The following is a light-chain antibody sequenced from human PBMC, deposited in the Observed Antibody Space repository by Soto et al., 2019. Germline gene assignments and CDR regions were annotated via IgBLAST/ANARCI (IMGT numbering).Light chain of an antibody. Sequence: QSALTQPASVCGSPGQSVTISCTGSNSDVGGYNYVSWYQQLPGKAPKLMIYDVTNRPSGVSNRFSGSKSGNTASLTISGLRGEDEADYYCSSLSTSGTAEVFGGGTKLTVL. V-gene: IGLV2-14*03. J-gene: IGLJ2*01. CDR2: DVT. CDR1: NSDVGGYNY. CDR3: SSLSTSGTAEV.